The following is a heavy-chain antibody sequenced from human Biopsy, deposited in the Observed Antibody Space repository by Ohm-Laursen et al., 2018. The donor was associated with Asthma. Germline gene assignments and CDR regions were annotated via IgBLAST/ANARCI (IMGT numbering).Heavy chain of an antibody. Sequence: TLSLTCAVSGDSIDSGDYSWTWIRQSPGVGLEWIGYIYRNGDTYYNPTLKNRVTISIGRSKNQFSLKLSSVTAADTAVYYCARVPTTLRYFDLWGRGTLVTVPS. CDR3: ARVPTTLRYFDL. D-gene: IGHD2-15*01. CDR2: IYRNGDT. V-gene: IGHV4-30-2*06. CDR1: GDSIDSGDYS. J-gene: IGHJ2*01.